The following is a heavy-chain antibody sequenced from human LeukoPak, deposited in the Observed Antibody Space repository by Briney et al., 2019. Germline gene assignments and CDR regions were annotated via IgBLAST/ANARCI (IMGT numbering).Heavy chain of an antibody. J-gene: IGHJ4*02. CDR3: ARFGTSSSRFFDQ. CDR1: GGSISAYY. D-gene: IGHD6-6*01. Sequence: SETLSLTCAVSGGSISAYYWSWIRQPPGKGLEWIGYIHYSGTTNYYPSLKSRVTIALDTSKNQFSLKLNSVTAADTAVYYCARFGTSSSRFFDQWGQGTLVAVSS. V-gene: IGHV4-59*01. CDR2: IHYSGTT.